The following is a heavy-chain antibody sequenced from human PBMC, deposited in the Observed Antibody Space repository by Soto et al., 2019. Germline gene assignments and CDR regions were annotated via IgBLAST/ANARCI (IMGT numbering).Heavy chain of an antibody. CDR1: GFTFRSYA. CDR2: ISGSGGST. V-gene: IGHV3-23*01. J-gene: IGHJ3*01. Sequence: GGSLRLSCAASGFTFRSYAMSWVRQAPGKGLEWVSLISGSGGSTYYTDSVKGRFTISRDNSKNTLYLQMNSLRADDTALYYCVQGLGDSNAFDFWGQGTKVTVSS. CDR3: VQGLGDSNAFDF. D-gene: IGHD3-16*01.